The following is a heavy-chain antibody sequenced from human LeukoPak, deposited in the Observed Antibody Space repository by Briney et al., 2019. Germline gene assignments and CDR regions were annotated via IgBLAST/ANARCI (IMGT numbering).Heavy chain of an antibody. CDR1: GYTFTSYG. V-gene: IGHV1-18*01. CDR3: AREWELPARGFDY. CDR2: INTYNGNI. D-gene: IGHD1-26*01. J-gene: IGHJ4*02. Sequence: ASVKVSCKTSGYTFTSYGINWVRQAPGQGLEWMGWINTYNGNINYAQKLQGRVTMTTDTSTSTAYMELKSLKSDDTAVYYCAREWELPARGFDYWGQGTLVTVSS.